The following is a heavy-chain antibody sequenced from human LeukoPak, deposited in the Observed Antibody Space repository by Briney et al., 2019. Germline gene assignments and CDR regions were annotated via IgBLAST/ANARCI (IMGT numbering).Heavy chain of an antibody. CDR3: ARGSPLSQWLLDDY. J-gene: IGHJ4*02. CDR1: GGTFSSYA. V-gene: IGHV1-46*01. D-gene: IGHD6-19*01. Sequence: GASVKVSCKASGGTFSSYAISWVRQAPGQGLEWMGIINPSSGSTSYAQKFQGRVTMTRDTSTSTVYMELSSLRSEDTAVYYCARGSPLSQWLLDDYWGQGTLVTVSS. CDR2: INPSSGST.